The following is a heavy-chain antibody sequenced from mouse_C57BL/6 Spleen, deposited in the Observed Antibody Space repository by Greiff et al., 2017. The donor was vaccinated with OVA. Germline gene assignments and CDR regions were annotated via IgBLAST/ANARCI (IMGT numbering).Heavy chain of an antibody. J-gene: IGHJ1*03. CDR3: ARTDYYGSSDWYFDV. CDR2: ISSGSSTI. CDR1: GFTFSDYG. Sequence: EVKLVESGGGLVKPGGSLKLSCAASGFTFSDYGMHWVRQAPEKGLEWVAYISSGSSTIYYADTVKGRFTFSRDNAKNTLFLQMTSLGSEDTAMYYCARTDYYGSSDWYFDVWGTGTTVTVSS. D-gene: IGHD1-1*01. V-gene: IGHV5-17*01.